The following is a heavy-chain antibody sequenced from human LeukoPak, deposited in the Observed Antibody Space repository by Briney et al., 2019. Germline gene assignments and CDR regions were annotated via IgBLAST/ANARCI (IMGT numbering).Heavy chain of an antibody. J-gene: IGHJ6*04. CDR3: ANPGGAWSIDV. CDR1: GLTFSSYG. Sequence: GGSLRLSCAASGLTFSSYGMHWVRQAPGKGLEWVAVISSDESNKYYADSVKGRFTISRDNSKNTLFLQMNSLRAEDTAVYYCANPGGAWSIDVRGKGTTVTVSS. D-gene: IGHD1-26*01. CDR2: ISSDESNK. V-gene: IGHV3-30*18.